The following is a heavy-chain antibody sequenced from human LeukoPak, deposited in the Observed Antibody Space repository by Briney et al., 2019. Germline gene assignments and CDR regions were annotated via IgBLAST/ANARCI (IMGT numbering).Heavy chain of an antibody. D-gene: IGHD1-14*01. CDR2: ISYDGSNK. J-gene: IGHJ4*02. CDR1: GFTFSNYW. V-gene: IGHV3-30*18. Sequence: GGSLRLSCAASGFTFSNYWMSWVRQAPGKGLEWVAVISYDGSNKYYADSVKGRFTISRDNSKNTLYLQMNSLRAEDTAVYYCAKAEADGGYWGQGTLVTVSS. CDR3: AKAEADGGY.